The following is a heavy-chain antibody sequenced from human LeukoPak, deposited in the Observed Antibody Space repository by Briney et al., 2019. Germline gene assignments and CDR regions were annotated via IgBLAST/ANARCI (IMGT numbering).Heavy chain of an antibody. D-gene: IGHD2-21*02. Sequence: SETLSLTRTVSGGSISSYYWSWIRQPPGKGLEWIGYIYDRGSTKYNPSLKSRVTISVDTSKNQFSLKLSSVTAADTAVYYCARRGVTAAARSAPGGGGPLATVS. J-gene: IGHJ5*02. CDR3: ARRGVTAAARSAP. V-gene: IGHV4-59*08. CDR1: GGSISSYY. CDR2: IYDRGST.